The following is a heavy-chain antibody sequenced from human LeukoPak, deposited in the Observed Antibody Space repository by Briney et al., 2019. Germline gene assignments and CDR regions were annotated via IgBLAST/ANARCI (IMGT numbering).Heavy chain of an antibody. Sequence: ASVKVSCKASGYTFTGYYMHWVRQAPGQGLEWMGRINPNSGGTNYAQKFQGRVTMTEDTSTDTAYMELSSLRSEDTAVYYCATVGLGYYYGMDVWGQGTTVTVSS. CDR2: INPNSGGT. D-gene: IGHD3-16*01. J-gene: IGHJ6*02. CDR3: ATVGLGYYYGMDV. V-gene: IGHV1-2*06. CDR1: GYTFTGYY.